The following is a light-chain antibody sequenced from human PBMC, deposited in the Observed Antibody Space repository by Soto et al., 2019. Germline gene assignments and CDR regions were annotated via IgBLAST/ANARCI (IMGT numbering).Light chain of an antibody. CDR1: QSIGST. V-gene: IGKV3-15*01. CDR3: QHYRTWPLS. Sequence: EIVMTQSPATPSVSPGGRATPPCRASQSIGSTLAWYQQKPGQTPRLLIYDASTRATGIPARFSGIGSGTEFTLIISSLQSEDFAVYYCQHYRTWPLSFGGGTKVDIK. J-gene: IGKJ4*01. CDR2: DAS.